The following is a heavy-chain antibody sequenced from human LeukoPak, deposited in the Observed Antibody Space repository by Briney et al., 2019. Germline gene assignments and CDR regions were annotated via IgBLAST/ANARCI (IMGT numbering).Heavy chain of an antibody. CDR2: IRYDGSNK. CDR1: GFTFSSYG. CDR3: AKDVNSSGYYLGFDY. J-gene: IGHJ4*02. V-gene: IGHV3-30*02. D-gene: IGHD3-22*01. Sequence: PGGSLRLSCAASGFTFSSYGMHWVRQAPGKGLEWVAFIRYDGSNKYYADSVKGRFTVSRDDSKNTLYLQMNSLRAEDTALYYCAKDVNSSGYYLGFDYWGQGTLVTVSS.